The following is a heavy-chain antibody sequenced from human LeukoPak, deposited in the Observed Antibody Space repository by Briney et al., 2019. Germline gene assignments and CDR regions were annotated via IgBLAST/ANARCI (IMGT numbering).Heavy chain of an antibody. CDR1: GGSLSSYY. CDR2: IYYSGST. V-gene: IGHV4-59*08. D-gene: IGHD4-17*01. Sequence: PSETLSLTCTVSGGSLSSYYWSWIRQPPGKGLEWIGNIYYSGSTNYNPSLKSRVTISVDTSKNQFSLKLSSVTAADTAVYYCARHGGDYGDYYFDYWGQGTLVTVSS. J-gene: IGHJ4*02. CDR3: ARHGGDYGDYYFDY.